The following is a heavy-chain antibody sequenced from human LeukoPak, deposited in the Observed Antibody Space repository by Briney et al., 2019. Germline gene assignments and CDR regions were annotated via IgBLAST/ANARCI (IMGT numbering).Heavy chain of an antibody. CDR1: GYTFTVYY. D-gene: IGHD3-10*01. V-gene: IGHV1-2*02. CDR2: INPNSGGT. CDR3: ARRVPRITMVRGVIIYFDY. J-gene: IGHJ4*02. Sequence: ASVTVSFKASGYTFTVYYMHWVRQAPGQGLEWMGWINPNSGGTNYAQKFQGRVTMTRDTSISTAYMELSRLRSDDTAVYYCARRVPRITMVRGVIIYFDYWGQGTLVTVSS.